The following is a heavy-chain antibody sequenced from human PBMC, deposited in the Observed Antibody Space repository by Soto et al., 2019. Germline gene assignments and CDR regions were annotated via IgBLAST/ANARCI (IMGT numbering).Heavy chain of an antibody. CDR2: ISVLNGYA. J-gene: IGHJ5*01. CDR1: GYSFHNSG. V-gene: IGHV1-18*01. CDR3: SKNGTTWFAS. D-gene: IGHD1-1*01. Sequence: QVQLVQSGHELKKPGASVKDSCKTSGYSFHNSGISWVRQAPGQGLEWMGWISVLNGYAHYGQKFQGRVIMTADTFTSTAYMELRGLRSDDTAIYYCSKNGTTWFASWGQGTPVTVSS.